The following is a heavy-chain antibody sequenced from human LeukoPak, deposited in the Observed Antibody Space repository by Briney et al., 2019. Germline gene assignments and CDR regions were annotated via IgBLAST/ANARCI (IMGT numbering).Heavy chain of an antibody. J-gene: IGHJ4*02. CDR1: GFTFSSYA. CDR2: ISSSSSYI. Sequence: PGGSLRLSCAASGFTFSSYAMSWVRQAPGKGLEWVSSISSSSSYIYYADSVKGRFTISRDNAKNSLYLQMNSLRAEDTAVYYCARAHDYGGDNFDYWGQGTLVTVSS. V-gene: IGHV3-21*01. D-gene: IGHD4-23*01. CDR3: ARAHDYGGDNFDY.